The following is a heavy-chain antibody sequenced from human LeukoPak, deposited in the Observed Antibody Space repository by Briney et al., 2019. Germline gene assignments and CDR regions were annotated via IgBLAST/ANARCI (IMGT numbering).Heavy chain of an antibody. J-gene: IGHJ4*02. CDR1: GFTFSTYI. CDR2: ISDDGSNK. V-gene: IGHV3-30*18. Sequence: PGGSLRLSCAASGFTFSTYIMHWVRQAPGKGLEWVAVISDDGSNKYYADSVKGRFTISRDNSKNTLYLQMNSLRAEDTAVYYCAKERRAVAGSYCFDYWGQGTLVTVSS. CDR3: AKERRAVAGSYCFDY. D-gene: IGHD6-19*01.